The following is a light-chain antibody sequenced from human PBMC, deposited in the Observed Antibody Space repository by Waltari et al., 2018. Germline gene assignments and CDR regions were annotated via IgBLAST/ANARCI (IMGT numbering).Light chain of an antibody. CDR3: QQRSAWPLT. V-gene: IGKV3-11*01. Sequence: EIVLTQSPATLSLSPGETDTISCRASQSIGPYLAWYQQKPGQAPRLLIYDASNRATGIPARFSGSGSGTDFTLTISSLEPEDFAVYYCQQRSAWPLTFGQGTRLEIK. CDR2: DAS. CDR1: QSIGPY. J-gene: IGKJ5*01.